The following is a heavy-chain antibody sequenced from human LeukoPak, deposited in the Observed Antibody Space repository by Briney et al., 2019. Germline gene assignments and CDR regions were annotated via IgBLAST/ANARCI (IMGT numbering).Heavy chain of an antibody. D-gene: IGHD2-15*01. J-gene: IGHJ5*02. Sequence: GESLRISCKASGYNFADFWISWVRQMPGRGLEWMGRIDPEDSYTNYNPSFEGHVTISADKSINTAYLQSRSLKASDTAMYYCARGGYSSDWYYYFDPWGQGTLVTVSS. CDR3: ARGGYSSDWYYYFDP. V-gene: IGHV5-10-1*01. CDR2: IDPEDSYT. CDR1: GYNFADFW.